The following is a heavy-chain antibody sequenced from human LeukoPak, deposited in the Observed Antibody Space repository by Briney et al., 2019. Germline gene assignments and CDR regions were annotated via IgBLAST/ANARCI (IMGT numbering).Heavy chain of an antibody. CDR2: IYLGDSDT. J-gene: IGHJ3*02. CDR3: ARLSSSWYGDI. Sequence: GESLKISCKGSGYIFTSYWIAWVRHLPGKGLDWMGIIYLGDSDTRYSPSFQGQVTISADKSISTAYLQWSSLKASDTAMYYCARLSSSWYGDIWGQGTMVTVSS. CDR1: GYIFTSYW. V-gene: IGHV5-51*01. D-gene: IGHD6-13*01.